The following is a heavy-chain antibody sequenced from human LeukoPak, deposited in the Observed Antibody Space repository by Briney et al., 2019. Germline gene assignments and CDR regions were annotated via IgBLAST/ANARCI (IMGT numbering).Heavy chain of an antibody. Sequence: SLRLSCAASGFTFDDYAMHWVRQAPGKGLEWVSGISWNSGSIGYADSVKGRFTISRDNAKNSLYLQMNSLRAEDTALYYCAKGAVAVLYYYYGMDVWGQGTTVTVSS. CDR2: ISWNSGSI. CDR1: GFTFDDYA. D-gene: IGHD6-19*01. V-gene: IGHV3-9*01. CDR3: AKGAVAVLYYYYGMDV. J-gene: IGHJ6*02.